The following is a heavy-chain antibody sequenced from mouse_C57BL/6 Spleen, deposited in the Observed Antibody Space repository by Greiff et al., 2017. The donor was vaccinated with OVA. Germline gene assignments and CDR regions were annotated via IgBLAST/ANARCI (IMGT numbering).Heavy chain of an antibody. CDR1: GYTFTSYW. V-gene: IGHV1-50*01. D-gene: IGHD1-1*02. CDR3: TRRWGSAMDY. CDR2: IDPSDSST. Sequence: QVQLQQSGAELVKPGASVKLSCKASGYTFTSYWMQWVKQRPGQGLEWIGEIDPSDSSTNYNQKFKGKATLTVDTSYSTAYVQLSNLTSEDSAVYYCTRRWGSAMDYWGQGTSVTVSS. J-gene: IGHJ4*01.